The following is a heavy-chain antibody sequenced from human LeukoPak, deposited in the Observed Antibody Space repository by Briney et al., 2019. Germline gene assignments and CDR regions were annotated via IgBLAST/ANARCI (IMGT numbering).Heavy chain of an antibody. CDR3: AIVTYSGYDPWFDP. Sequence: SSETLSLTCTVSGGSISSYYWSWIRQPPGKGLEWIGYIYYSGSTNYNPSLKSRVTISVDTSKNQFSLKLSSVTAADTAVYYCAIVTYSGYDPWFDPWGQGTLVTVSS. V-gene: IGHV4-59*01. J-gene: IGHJ5*02. CDR1: GGSISSYY. CDR2: IYYSGST. D-gene: IGHD5-12*01.